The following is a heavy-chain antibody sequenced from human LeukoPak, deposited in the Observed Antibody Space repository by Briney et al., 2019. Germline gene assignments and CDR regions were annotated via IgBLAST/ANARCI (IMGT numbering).Heavy chain of an antibody. Sequence: GRSLRLSCAASGFTFSSYAMHWVRQAPGKGLEWVAVISYDGSNEYYADSVKGRFTITRDNSKNTLYLQMNSLRAEDTAVYYCARVDSLAVAGLAFDYWGQGTLVTVSS. D-gene: IGHD6-19*01. CDR1: GFTFSSYA. J-gene: IGHJ4*02. V-gene: IGHV3-30-3*01. CDR2: ISYDGSNE. CDR3: ARVDSLAVAGLAFDY.